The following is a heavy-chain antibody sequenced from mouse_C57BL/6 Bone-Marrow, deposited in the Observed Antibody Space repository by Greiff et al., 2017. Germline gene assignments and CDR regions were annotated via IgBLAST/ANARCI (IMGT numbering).Heavy chain of an antibody. Sequence: EVKLVESGGGLVKPGGSLKLSCAASGFTFSDYGMHWVRQAPEKGLEWVAYISSGSSTIYYADTVKGRFTISRDNAKNTLFLQMTSLRSEDTAMYYCAVYYDYDEGYYAMDYWGQGTSVTVSS. J-gene: IGHJ4*01. D-gene: IGHD2-4*01. CDR1: GFTFSDYG. CDR3: AVYYDYDEGYYAMDY. CDR2: ISSGSSTI. V-gene: IGHV5-17*01.